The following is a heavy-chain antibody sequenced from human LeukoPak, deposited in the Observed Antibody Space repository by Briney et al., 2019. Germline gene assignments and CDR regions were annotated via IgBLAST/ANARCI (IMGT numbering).Heavy chain of an antibody. CDR1: GYTFIDYY. J-gene: IGHJ4*02. V-gene: IGHV1-2*02. CDR3: ARGFGGGSTNWPRGRFFGY. D-gene: IGHD3-10*01. Sequence: ASVKVSCKASGYTFIDYYMHWVRQAPGQGLEWMGWVNPNSGGTNYAPKFQGRVTMTKNTSISTAYMEVTSLRSDDTAVYYCARGFGGGSTNWPRGRFFGYWGQGTVVTVSS. CDR2: VNPNSGGT.